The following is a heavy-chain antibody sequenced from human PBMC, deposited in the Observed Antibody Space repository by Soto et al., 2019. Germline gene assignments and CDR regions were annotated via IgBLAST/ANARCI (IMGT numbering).Heavy chain of an antibody. V-gene: IGHV4-30-2*01. CDR1: GGSISSGGYS. Sequence: QLQLQESGSGLVKPSQTLSLTCAVSGGSISSGGYSWSWIRQPPGKGLEWIGYVFHSGSTYYSPSLKSRVTISIDGSKNQFSLKLTSVTAADTAVDYCARGSYGAGSDYWGQGILVTVSS. CDR2: VFHSGST. D-gene: IGHD3-10*01. J-gene: IGHJ4*02. CDR3: ARGSYGAGSDY.